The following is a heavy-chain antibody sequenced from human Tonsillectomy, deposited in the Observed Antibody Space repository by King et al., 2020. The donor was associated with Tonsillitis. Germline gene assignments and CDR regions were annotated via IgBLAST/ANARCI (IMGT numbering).Heavy chain of an antibody. CDR2: MSRSGGST. D-gene: IGHD3-22*01. J-gene: IGHJ4*02. CDR3: ARGGVITMTNLDLDY. V-gene: IGHV3-23*04. Sequence: VQLVESGGGLVQPGESLRLSCAASGFTFSSYAMSWVRQAPGKGLEWVSSMSRSGGSTYYADSVKGRFTISRDNSKNTLFLQMNSLRAEDTAGYYCARGGVITMTNLDLDYWGQGTLAT. CDR1: GFTFSSYA.